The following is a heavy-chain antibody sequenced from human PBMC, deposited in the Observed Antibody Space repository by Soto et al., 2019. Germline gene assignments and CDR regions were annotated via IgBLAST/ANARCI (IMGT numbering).Heavy chain of an antibody. Sequence: QVQLQESGPGLVEPSQTLSLTCTVSGASVSSASYHWSWIRQHPGKGLEWTGYITGSPYYNPSLKSRVTISLDTSRNHFSLELSSVTAADTAVYYCATLTAGGSGRGYWGQGTLVTVSS. CDR3: ATLTAGGSGRGY. CDR1: GASVSSASYH. V-gene: IGHV4-31*03. CDR2: ITGSP. J-gene: IGHJ4*02. D-gene: IGHD5-12*01.